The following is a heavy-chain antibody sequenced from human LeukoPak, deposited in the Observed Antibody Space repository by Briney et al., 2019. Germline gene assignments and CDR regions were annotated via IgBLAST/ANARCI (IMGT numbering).Heavy chain of an antibody. CDR2: INSDGSGT. J-gene: IGHJ4*02. V-gene: IGHV3-74*01. CDR1: GFTLSSYW. CDR3: AREYYDFWSGYSPNIQKSYYFDY. Sequence: PGGSLRLSCAASGFTLSSYWMHWVRQVPGKGLVWVSRINSDGSGTSDADSVKGRFTISRDNAKNTLYLQMNSLRAEDTAVYYCAREYYDFWSGYSPNIQKSYYFDYWGQGTLVTVSS. D-gene: IGHD3-3*01.